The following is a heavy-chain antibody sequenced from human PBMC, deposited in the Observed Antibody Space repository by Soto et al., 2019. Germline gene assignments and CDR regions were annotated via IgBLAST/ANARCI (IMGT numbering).Heavy chain of an antibody. CDR1: GDSMSSSDYY. V-gene: IGHV4-39*01. CDR2: IYYSGST. Sequence: SETLSLTCAVSGDSMSSSDYYWGWIRQPPGKGLEWIGSIYYSGSTYYNPSLKSRVTISVDTSKNQFSLKLSSVTAADTAVYYCARQQRSSSWYGSNWFDPWGQGTLVTVPS. CDR3: ARQQRSSSWYGSNWFDP. D-gene: IGHD6-13*01. J-gene: IGHJ5*02.